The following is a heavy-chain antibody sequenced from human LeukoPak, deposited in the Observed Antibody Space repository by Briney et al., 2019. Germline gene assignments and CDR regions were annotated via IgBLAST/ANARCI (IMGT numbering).Heavy chain of an antibody. CDR2: IKQDGSQK. V-gene: IGHV3-7*01. Sequence: PGGSLRLSCAASGFTLSDYFMGWVRQAPGKGLERVASIKQDGSQKYYGDSVKGRFTISRDNAKNSLYLQMNSLRAEDTAFYYCAKDDNSWSLDYWGQGTLVTVSS. J-gene: IGHJ4*02. D-gene: IGHD6-13*01. CDR3: AKDDNSWSLDY. CDR1: GFTLSDYF.